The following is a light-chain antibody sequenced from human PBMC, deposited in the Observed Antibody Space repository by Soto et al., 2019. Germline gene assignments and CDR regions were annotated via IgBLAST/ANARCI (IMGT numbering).Light chain of an antibody. Sequence: QSALTQPASLTGSPGQSITISCTGSSNDIGAYNFVSWYLQRPETAPKLIMFEISNRPSGVSDRFSGSKSGVTASLTIFGLQSVDEGDYFCASYTTDKTLVFGSGTKLTVL. J-gene: IGLJ1*01. CDR1: SNDIGAYNF. CDR3: ASYTTDKTLV. V-gene: IGLV2-14*01. CDR2: EIS.